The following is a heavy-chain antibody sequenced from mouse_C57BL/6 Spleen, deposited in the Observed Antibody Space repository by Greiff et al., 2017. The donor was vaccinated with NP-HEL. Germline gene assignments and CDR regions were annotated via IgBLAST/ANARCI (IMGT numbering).Heavy chain of an antibody. Sequence: VQLRQSGAELARPGASVKLSCKASGYTFTSYGISWVKQRTGQGLEWIGEIYPRSGNTYYNEKFKGKATLTADKSSSTAYMELRSLTSEDSAVYFCARLRQDWYFDVWGTGTTVTVSS. CDR3: ARLRQDWYFDV. J-gene: IGHJ1*03. CDR2: IYPRSGNT. CDR1: GYTFTSYG. D-gene: IGHD2-12*01. V-gene: IGHV1-81*01.